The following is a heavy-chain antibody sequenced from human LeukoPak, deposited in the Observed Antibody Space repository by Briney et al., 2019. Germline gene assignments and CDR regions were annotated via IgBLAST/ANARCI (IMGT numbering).Heavy chain of an antibody. J-gene: IGHJ4*02. D-gene: IGHD4-23*01. CDR1: GFTVSSNY. CDR3: ARAYYGGNRPTDY. Sequence: GGSLRLSCAASGFTVSSNYMNWVRQAPGKGLEWVSVMYSGGSTFYGDSVKGRFTISRDNSMNTLYLQMNSLRVDDTAVYYCARAYYGGNRPTDYWGQGTLVTVSS. V-gene: IGHV3-66*01. CDR2: MYSGGST.